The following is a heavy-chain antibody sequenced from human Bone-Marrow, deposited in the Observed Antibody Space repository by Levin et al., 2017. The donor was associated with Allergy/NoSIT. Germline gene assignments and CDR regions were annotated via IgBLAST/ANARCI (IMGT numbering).Heavy chain of an antibody. CDR1: GFSFSSST. CDR3: VKSTMFRGGIFDH. CDR2: IDSNGRSI. D-gene: IGHD3-10*01. J-gene: IGHJ4*02. Sequence: GGSLRLSCSASGFSFSSSTMHWVRQAPGQGLEHVSAIDSNGRSIDYAGFVKGRFTISRDNSKNTLDLQMSSLRTEDTAMYYCVKSTMFRGGIFDHWGQGTVVTVSS. V-gene: IGHV3-64D*06.